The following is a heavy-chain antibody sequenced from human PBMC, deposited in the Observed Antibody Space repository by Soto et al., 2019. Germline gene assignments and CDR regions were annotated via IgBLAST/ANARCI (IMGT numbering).Heavy chain of an antibody. Sequence: QVQLVESGGGVVQPGRSLRLSCAASGFTFSSYGMHWVRQAPGKGLEWVAVISYDGSNKYYADSVKGRFTISRDNSKNTLYLQMISLRAEGTAVYYCAKDLLELRSSPNNWFDPWAQGTLVTVSS. J-gene: IGHJ5*02. D-gene: IGHD1-7*01. CDR2: ISYDGSNK. V-gene: IGHV3-30*18. CDR1: GFTFSSYG. CDR3: AKDLLELRSSPNNWFDP.